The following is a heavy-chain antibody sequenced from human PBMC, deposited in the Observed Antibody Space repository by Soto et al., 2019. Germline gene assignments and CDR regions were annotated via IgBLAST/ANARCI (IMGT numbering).Heavy chain of an antibody. J-gene: IGHJ6*03. CDR2: INHSGST. Sequence: SETLSLTCAVYGGSFSGYYWSWIRQPPGKGLEWIGEINHSGSTNYNPSLKSRVTISVDTSKNQFSLKLSSVTAADTAVYNCARANRIIMVRGIRDYYYMDVWGKGTTVTVSS. CDR3: ARANRIIMVRGIRDYYYMDV. CDR1: GGSFSGYY. V-gene: IGHV4-34*01. D-gene: IGHD3-10*01.